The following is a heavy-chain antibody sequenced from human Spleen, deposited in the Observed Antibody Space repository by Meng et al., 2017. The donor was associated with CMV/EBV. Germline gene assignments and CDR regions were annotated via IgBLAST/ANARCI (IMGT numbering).Heavy chain of an antibody. CDR3: ARGGRYSRLNWFDP. CDR1: GYSISSGYC. Sequence: SETLSLTCTVSGYSISSGYCWGWIRQPPGKGLEWIGSIYHSGSTNYNPSLKSRVTISVDTSKNQFSLKLSSVTAADTAVYYCARGGRYSRLNWFDPWGQGTLVTVSS. CDR2: IYHSGST. V-gene: IGHV4-38-2*02. J-gene: IGHJ5*02. D-gene: IGHD5-12*01.